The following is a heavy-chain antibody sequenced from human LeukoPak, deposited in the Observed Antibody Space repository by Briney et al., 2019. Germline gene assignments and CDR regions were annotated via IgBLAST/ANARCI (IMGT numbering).Heavy chain of an antibody. V-gene: IGHV4-38-2*02. CDR2: VYHTGST. CDR3: H. Sequence: SETLSLTCIVSGDSLSSGYYWGWIRQSPGKGLEWIGSVYHTGSTYYNPSLKTRITMFVDTLTNQFSLRLRSVTAADTAMYFDHWGQGNLVTVSP. J-gene: IGHJ4*02. CDR1: GDSLSSGYY.